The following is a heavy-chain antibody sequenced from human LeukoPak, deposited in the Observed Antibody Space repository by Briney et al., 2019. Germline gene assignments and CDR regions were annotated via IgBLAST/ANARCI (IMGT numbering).Heavy chain of an antibody. V-gene: IGHV4-38-2*01. J-gene: IGHJ6*03. D-gene: IGHD3-10*01. CDR3: AITPAGSGSHHYYYMDV. Sequence: SETLSLTCAVSGYSISSGYYWGWIRQPPGKGLEWIGSIYHSGSTEYNPSLKSRVTVSVDTSKNQFSLKLSSVTAADTAVYYCAITPAGSGSHHYYYMDVWGKGTTVTVSS. CDR2: IYHSGST. CDR1: GYSISSGYY.